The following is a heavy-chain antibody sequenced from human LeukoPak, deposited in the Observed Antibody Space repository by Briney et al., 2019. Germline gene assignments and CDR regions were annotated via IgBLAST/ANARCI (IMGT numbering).Heavy chain of an antibody. V-gene: IGHV3-11*04. J-gene: IGHJ4*02. CDR3: ASYSRDGYPPLDY. Sequence: GGSLRLSCAASGFTFSDYYMSWIRQAPGKGLEWVSYISSSGSTIYYADSVKGRFTISRDNAKNSLYLQMNSLRAEDTAVYYCASYSRDGYPPLDYWGQGTLVTVSS. D-gene: IGHD5-24*01. CDR1: GFTFSDYY. CDR2: ISSSGSTI.